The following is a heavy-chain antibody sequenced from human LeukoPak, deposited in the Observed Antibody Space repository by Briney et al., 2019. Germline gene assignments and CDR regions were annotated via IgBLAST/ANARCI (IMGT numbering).Heavy chain of an antibody. CDR2: ISGSGGST. V-gene: IGHV3-23*01. CDR3: ARHLYFDWLSLRPQYTFDY. CDR1: GFTFSSYA. J-gene: IGHJ4*02. D-gene: IGHD3-9*01. Sequence: GGSLRLSCAASGFTFSSYAMSWVRQAPGKGLEWVSAISGSGGSTYYADSVKGRFTISRDNSKNTLYLQMNSLRAEDTAVYYCARHLYFDWLSLRPQYTFDYWGQGTLVTVSS.